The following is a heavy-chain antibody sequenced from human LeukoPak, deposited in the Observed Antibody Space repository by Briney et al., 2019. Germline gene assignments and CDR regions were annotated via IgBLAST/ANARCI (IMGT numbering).Heavy chain of an antibody. CDR1: GFTFSNYW. Sequence: GGSLRLSCAASGFTFSNYWMFWVRQVPGKGLVWVSRISSDGSSTTYADFVKGRFTISRDNAKNTLYLQMNSLRAEDTAVYYCASRISSGNYFFDYWGQGTLVTVSS. V-gene: IGHV3-74*01. CDR3: ASRISSGNYFFDY. J-gene: IGHJ4*02. CDR2: ISSDGSST. D-gene: IGHD4-23*01.